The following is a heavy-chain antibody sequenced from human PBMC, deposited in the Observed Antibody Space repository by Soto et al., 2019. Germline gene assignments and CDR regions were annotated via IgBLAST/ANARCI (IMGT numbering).Heavy chain of an antibody. V-gene: IGHV4-39*02. Sequence: SETLSLTCAVSGGSFSGYYWGWIRQPPGKDLERIGSIYYSGSTYYNPSLKSRVTISVDTSKNHFSLKLTSVTAADTAVYYCARPGGSGWFYFESWGQGSQVTFSS. J-gene: IGHJ4*01. CDR2: IYYSGST. CDR3: ARPGGSGWFYFES. CDR1: GGSFSGYY. D-gene: IGHD6-13*01.